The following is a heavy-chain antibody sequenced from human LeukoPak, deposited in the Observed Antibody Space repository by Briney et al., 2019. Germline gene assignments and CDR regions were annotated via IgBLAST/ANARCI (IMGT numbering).Heavy chain of an antibody. D-gene: IGHD5-12*01. J-gene: IGHJ5*02. V-gene: IGHV1-69*13. CDR2: IIPIFGTT. Sequence: SVKVSCKASGDSFSSFAITWVRQAPGQGLEWMGGIIPIFGTTNHAQKFQGRVTISADESTSTAYMELRSLTSEDTAIYYCARDTNTRAFAPWGQGTLVTVSS. CDR1: GDSFSSFA. CDR3: ARDTNTRAFAP.